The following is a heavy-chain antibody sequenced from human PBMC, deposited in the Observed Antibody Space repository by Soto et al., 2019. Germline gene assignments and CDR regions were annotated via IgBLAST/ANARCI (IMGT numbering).Heavy chain of an antibody. V-gene: IGHV3-23*01. CDR3: AKSWRRGSGTYYTGNY. Sequence: GSLRFSFAASGFTFSGYAMSWVRQAPGKGLEWVSSITGSGISKYFADSVKGRFTISRDNSKNTLYLQMNGLRAENTAVYYCAKSWRRGSGTYYTGNYWGQGALVSVSS. J-gene: IGHJ4*02. CDR2: ITGSGISK. CDR1: GFTFSGYA. D-gene: IGHD3-10*01.